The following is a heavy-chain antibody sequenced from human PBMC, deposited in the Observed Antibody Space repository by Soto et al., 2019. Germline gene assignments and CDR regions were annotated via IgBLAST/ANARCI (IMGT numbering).Heavy chain of an antibody. J-gene: IGHJ3*02. CDR1: GGSISSYY. Sequence: SETLSLTCTVSGGSISSYYWSWIRQPPGKGLEWIGYIYYSGSTNYNPSLKSRVTISVDTSKNQFSLKLSSVTAADTAVYYCARPRLPAAHDAFDIWGQGTMVTVSS. V-gene: IGHV4-59*08. CDR3: ARPRLPAAHDAFDI. CDR2: IYYSGST. D-gene: IGHD6-25*01.